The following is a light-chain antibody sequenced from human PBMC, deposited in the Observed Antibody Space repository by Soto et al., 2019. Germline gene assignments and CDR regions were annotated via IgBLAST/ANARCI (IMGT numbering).Light chain of an antibody. J-gene: IGKJ1*01. Sequence: EIVLTQSLCTLSLSPGERATLSCGASQSVTSNYLAWYQQKPGQAPRLLIYGASRRATGVPDRFIGSGSGTDFTLTISRLEPEDFAVYYCQHYITSLTTFGQGTKVDIK. V-gene: IGKV3-20*01. CDR1: QSVTSNY. CDR3: QHYITSLTT. CDR2: GAS.